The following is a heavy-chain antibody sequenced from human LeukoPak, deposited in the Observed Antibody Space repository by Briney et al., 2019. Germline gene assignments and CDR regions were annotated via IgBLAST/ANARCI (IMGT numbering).Heavy chain of an antibody. Sequence: GGSLSLSCAASGFSFSDYDMSWIRQAPGEGLEWVSCISRSARTIYYADSVKGRFTISRDNSNNSLYLQMNSLRAEDTAVCYCARGDSLDQWGQGTLVTVSS. D-gene: IGHD3-22*01. V-gene: IGHV3-11*01. CDR3: ARGDSLDQ. CDR1: GFSFSDYD. CDR2: ISRSARTI. J-gene: IGHJ4*02.